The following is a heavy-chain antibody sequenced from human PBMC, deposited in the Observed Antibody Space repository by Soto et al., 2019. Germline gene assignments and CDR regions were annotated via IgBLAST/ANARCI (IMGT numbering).Heavy chain of an antibody. V-gene: IGHV4-38-2*01. Sequence: ASETLSLTCAVSGYSINSDYCWGWIRQPPGKGLEWIGSVDHSGRTYYSPSLRSRLTIFIDTSKNQFSLRLTSVTAADTAMYFCAKKGYYPSGKINLFDSWGPGTLVTVSS. D-gene: IGHD3-10*01. CDR1: GYSINSDYC. CDR2: VDHSGRT. J-gene: IGHJ4*02. CDR3: AKKGYYPSGKINLFDS.